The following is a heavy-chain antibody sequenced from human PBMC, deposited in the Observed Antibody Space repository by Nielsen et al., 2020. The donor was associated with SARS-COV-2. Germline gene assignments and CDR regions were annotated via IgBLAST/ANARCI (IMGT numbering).Heavy chain of an antibody. CDR3: TSLPTGWYYGEDY. J-gene: IGHJ4*02. CDR2: IRSKANSYAT. V-gene: IGHV3-73*01. Sequence: GGSLRLSCAASGFTFSGSAMHWVRQASGKGLEWVGRIRSKANSYATAYAASVKGRFTISRDDSKNMAYLQMNSLKTEDTAVYYCTSLPTGWYYGEDYWGQGTLVTVSS. D-gene: IGHD3-10*01. CDR1: GFTFSGSA.